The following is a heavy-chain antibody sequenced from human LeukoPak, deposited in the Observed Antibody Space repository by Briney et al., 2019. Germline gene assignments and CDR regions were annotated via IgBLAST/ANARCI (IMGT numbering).Heavy chain of an antibody. D-gene: IGHD3-3*01. CDR3: AKIPQVGIFAVPNFDY. J-gene: IGHJ4*02. CDR2: ISGSGDNT. V-gene: IGHV3-23*01. Sequence: GGSLRLSCAASGFTFSSYGMSWVRQAPGRGLEWVSIISGSGDNTNYADSVKGRFTISRDNSKNTLYLQMSSLRDEDTAAYYCAKIPQVGIFAVPNFDYWGQGTLVTVS. CDR1: GFTFSSYG.